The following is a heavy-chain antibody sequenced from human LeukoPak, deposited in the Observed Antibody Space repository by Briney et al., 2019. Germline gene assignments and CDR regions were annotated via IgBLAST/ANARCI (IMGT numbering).Heavy chain of an antibody. CDR3: ARPGIAAAGEFDP. D-gene: IGHD6-13*01. Sequence: GASVKVSCKASGCTFTGYYMHWVRQAPGQGLEWMGWINPNSGGTNYAQKFQGRVTMTRDTSISTAYMELSRLRSDDTAVYYCARPGIAAAGEFDPWGQGTLVTVSS. J-gene: IGHJ5*02. V-gene: IGHV1-2*02. CDR2: INPNSGGT. CDR1: GCTFTGYY.